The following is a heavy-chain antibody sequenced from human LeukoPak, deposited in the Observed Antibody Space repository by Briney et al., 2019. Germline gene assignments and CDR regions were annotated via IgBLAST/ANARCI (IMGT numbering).Heavy chain of an antibody. CDR3: ARVGLVGATDSPFDY. J-gene: IGHJ4*02. Sequence: SVKVSCKASGGTFSSYAISWVRQAPGQGLEWMGGIIPIFGTANYAQKFQGRVTITTDESASTAYMELSSLRSEDTAVYYCARVGLVGATDSPFDYWGQGTLVTVSS. D-gene: IGHD1-26*01. CDR2: IIPIFGTA. CDR1: GGTFSSYA. V-gene: IGHV1-69*05.